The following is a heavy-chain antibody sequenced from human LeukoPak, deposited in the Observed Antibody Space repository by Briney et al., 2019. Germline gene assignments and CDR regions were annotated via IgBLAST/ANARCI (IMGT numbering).Heavy chain of an antibody. CDR2: IYSGGSI. CDR1: GFTVSSNY. CDR3: ARGVPPPLQQLSY. D-gene: IGHD6-13*01. V-gene: IGHV3-66*01. Sequence: GGSLRLSCAASGFTVSSNYMSWVRQAPGKGLEWVSVIYSGGSIYYADSVKGRFTISRDNSKNTLYLQMNSLRAEDTAVYYCARGVPPPLQQLSYWGQGTLVTVSS. J-gene: IGHJ4*02.